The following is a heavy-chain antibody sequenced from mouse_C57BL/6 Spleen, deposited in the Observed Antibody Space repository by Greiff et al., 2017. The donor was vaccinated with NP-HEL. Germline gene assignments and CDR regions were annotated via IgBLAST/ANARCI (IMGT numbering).Heavy chain of an antibody. Sequence: QVQLQQSGPGLVQPSQSLSITCTVSGFSLTSYGVHWVRQSPGKGLEWLGVIWSGGSTDYNAAFISRLSISKDNSKSQVFFKMNSLQADDTAIYYCARDEGWLLPYYFDYWGQGTTLTVSS. CDR1: GFSLTSYG. CDR3: ARDEGWLLPYYFDY. J-gene: IGHJ2*01. D-gene: IGHD2-3*01. V-gene: IGHV2-2*01. CDR2: IWSGGST.